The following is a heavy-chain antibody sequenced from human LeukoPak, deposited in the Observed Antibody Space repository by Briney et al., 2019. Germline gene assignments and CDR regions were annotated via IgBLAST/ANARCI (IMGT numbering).Heavy chain of an antibody. CDR3: AKDHDKVAGRWNWYFDL. V-gene: IGHV3-9*01. Sequence: GGSLRLSCAASGFTFDDYAMHWVRQAPGKGLEWVSGISWNSGSIGYADSVKGRFTISRDNAKNSLYLQMNSLRAEDTALYYCAKDHDKVAGRWNWYFDLWGRGTLVTVSS. CDR1: GFTFDDYA. J-gene: IGHJ2*01. CDR2: ISWNSGSI. D-gene: IGHD6-19*01.